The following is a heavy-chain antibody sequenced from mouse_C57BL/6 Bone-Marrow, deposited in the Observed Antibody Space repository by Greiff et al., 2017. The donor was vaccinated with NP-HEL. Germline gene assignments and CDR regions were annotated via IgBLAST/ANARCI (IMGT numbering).Heavy chain of an antibody. CDR1: GYAFTNYL. D-gene: IGHD1-1*01. CDR3: ARWITTVV. V-gene: IGHV1-54*01. Sequence: VQLQESGAELVRPGTSVKVSCKASGYAFTNYLIEWVKQRPGQGLEWIGVINPGSGGTNYNEKFKGKATLTADKSSSTAYMQLSSLTSEDSAVYFCARWITTVVWGQGTTLTVSS. CDR2: INPGSGGT. J-gene: IGHJ2*01.